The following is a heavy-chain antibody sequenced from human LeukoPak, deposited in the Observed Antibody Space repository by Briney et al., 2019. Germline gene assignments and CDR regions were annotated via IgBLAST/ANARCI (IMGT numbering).Heavy chain of an antibody. CDR2: IYSGGST. V-gene: IGHV3-53*05. CDR1: GFTVSSNY. CDR3: ARDWRAEAGPFDY. D-gene: IGHD6-13*01. J-gene: IGHJ4*02. Sequence: GSLRLSCAASGFTVSSNYMSWVRQAPGKGLEWVSVIYSGGSTYYADSVKGRFTISRDNSKNTLYLRMNSLRVEDTVVYYCARDWRAEAGPFDYWGQGTLVTVSS.